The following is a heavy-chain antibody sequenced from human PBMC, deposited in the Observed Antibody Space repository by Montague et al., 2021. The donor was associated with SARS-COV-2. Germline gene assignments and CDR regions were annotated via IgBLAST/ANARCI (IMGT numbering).Heavy chain of an antibody. CDR3: ARDPYGSGTYYYYYGMDV. CDR1: GFTFSSYW. Sequence: SLRLSCAASGFTFSSYWMSWVRQAPGKGLEWVANIKQDGSEKYYVDSVKGRFTISRDNAKNSLYLQMNSLRAEDTAVYYCARDPYGSGTYYYYYGMDVWGQGTTVTVSS. CDR2: IKQDGSEK. D-gene: IGHD3-10*01. V-gene: IGHV3-7*01. J-gene: IGHJ6*02.